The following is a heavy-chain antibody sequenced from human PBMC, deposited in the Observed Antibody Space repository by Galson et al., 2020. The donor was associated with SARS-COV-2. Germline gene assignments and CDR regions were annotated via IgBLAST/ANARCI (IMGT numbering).Heavy chain of an antibody. CDR2: INHSGST. Sequence: SETLSLTCAVYGGSFSGYYWSWIRQPPGKGLEWIGEINHSGSTNYNPSLKSRVTISVDTSKNQFSLKLSSVTAADTAVYYCARGVSAFDIWGQGTMVTVSS. CDR1: GGSFSGYY. V-gene: IGHV4-34*01. CDR3: ARGVSAFDI. J-gene: IGHJ3*02.